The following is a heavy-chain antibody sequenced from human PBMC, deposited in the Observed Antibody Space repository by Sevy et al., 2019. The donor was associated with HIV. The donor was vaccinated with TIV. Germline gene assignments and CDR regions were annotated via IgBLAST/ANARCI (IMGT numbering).Heavy chain of an antibody. V-gene: IGHV1-24*01. CDR3: AITKDYYDNSGYPFDY. D-gene: IGHD3-22*01. CDR2: FDPEDGKT. Sequence: ASVKVSCKVSGYTLTKLSMHWGQQPPGKGLEWMGTFDPEDGKTIYAQKFQGRVTMTEDTSIDTAYMELSSLRSEDTAVFYCAITKDYYDNSGYPFDYWGQGTLVTVSS. J-gene: IGHJ4*02. CDR1: GYTLTKLS.